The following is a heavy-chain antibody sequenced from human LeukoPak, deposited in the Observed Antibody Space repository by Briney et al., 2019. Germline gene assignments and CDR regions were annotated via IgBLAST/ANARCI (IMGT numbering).Heavy chain of an antibody. D-gene: IGHD2-2*02. CDR1: GYTFASYA. V-gene: IGHV1-3*01. J-gene: IGHJ5*02. CDR3: AGSYCTTTACYTWFDP. CDR2: INAGYDNT. Sequence: ASVKVSCKASGYTFASYAIHWVRQAPGQRLEWMGWINAGYDNTKYSQKFQGRVTITRDTSATTAYMELSSLRSEDTAVYYCAGSYCTTTACYTWFDPWGQGTLVTVSS.